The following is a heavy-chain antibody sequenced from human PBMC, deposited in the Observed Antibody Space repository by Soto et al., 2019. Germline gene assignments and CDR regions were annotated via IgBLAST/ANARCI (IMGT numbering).Heavy chain of an antibody. J-gene: IGHJ4*02. D-gene: IGHD2-15*01. CDR3: ARVRSVVTTSFYDFDY. Sequence: ASVKVSCKASGYTFTSYYMHWVRQAPGQGLEWMGIINPSGGSTSYAQKFQGRVTMTRDTSTSTVYMELSSLRSEDTAVYYCARVRSVVTTSFYDFDYWGQGTLVTVSS. V-gene: IGHV1-46*01. CDR1: GYTFTSYY. CDR2: INPSGGST.